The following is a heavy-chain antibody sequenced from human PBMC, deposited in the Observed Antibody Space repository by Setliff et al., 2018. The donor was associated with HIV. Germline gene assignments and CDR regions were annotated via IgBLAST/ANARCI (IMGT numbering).Heavy chain of an antibody. CDR2: MNPNSGHT. CDR3: ARGGDDSGPGTWTFDY. J-gene: IGHJ4*02. D-gene: IGHD3-10*01. CDR1: GYSFTNND. V-gene: IGHV1-8*02. Sequence: AASVKVSCKASGYSFTNNDINWVRQATGQGLEWMGWMNPNSGHTGYAHKFQGRVTMTRDTSISTAYMELSRLRSDDTAVYSCARGGDDSGPGTWTFDYWGQGALVTVSS.